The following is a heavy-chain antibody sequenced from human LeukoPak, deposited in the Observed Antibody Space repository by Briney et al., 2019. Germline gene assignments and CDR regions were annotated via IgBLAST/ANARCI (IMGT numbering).Heavy chain of an antibody. J-gene: IGHJ1*01. CDR1: GFTFSSYS. CDR3: AKHESGSHYYDSSGPFQH. CDR2: ISSSSSCI. D-gene: IGHD3-22*01. V-gene: IGHV3-21*01. Sequence: PGGSLRLSCAASGFTFSSYSMNWVRQAPGKGLEWVSSISSSSSCIYYADSVKGRFTISRDNAKNSLYLQMNSLRAEDTAVYYCAKHESGSHYYDSSGPFQHWGQGTLVTVSS.